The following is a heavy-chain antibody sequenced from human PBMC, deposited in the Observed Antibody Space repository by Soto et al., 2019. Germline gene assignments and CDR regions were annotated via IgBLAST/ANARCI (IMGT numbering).Heavy chain of an antibody. CDR2: INHSGST. J-gene: IGHJ4*02. CDR1: GGSFSGYY. Sequence: QVQLQQWGAGLLKPSETLSLTCAVYGGSFSGYYWCWIRQPPGKGLEWIGEINHSGSTNYNPSLKTRVTISVDTSKNQFSLKMSSVTAADTAVYYCARGPIIAVAGTIVFGYWGQGTRVPVSS. D-gene: IGHD6-19*01. V-gene: IGHV4-34*01. CDR3: ARGPIIAVAGTIVFGY.